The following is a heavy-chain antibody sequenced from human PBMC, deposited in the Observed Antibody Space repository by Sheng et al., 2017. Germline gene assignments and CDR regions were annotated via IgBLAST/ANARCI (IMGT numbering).Heavy chain of an antibody. CDR3: ARGQGQLVPLDY. V-gene: IGHV4-34*01. CDR1: GGSFSGYY. D-gene: IGHD6-6*01. Sequence: QVQLQQWGAGLLKPSETLSLTCAVYGGSFSGYYWSWIRQPPGKGLEWIGEINHSGSTNYNPSLKSRVTISVDTSKNQFSLKLSSVTAADTAVYYCARGQGQLVPLDYWGQGTLVTVSS. CDR2: INHSGST. J-gene: IGHJ4*02.